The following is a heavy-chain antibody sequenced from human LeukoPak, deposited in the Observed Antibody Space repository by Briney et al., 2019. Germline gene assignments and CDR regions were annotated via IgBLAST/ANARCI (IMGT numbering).Heavy chain of an antibody. D-gene: IGHD6-19*01. V-gene: IGHV3-23*01. CDR1: GFIVSTYA. CDR2: LSGSGITT. CDR3: AKGIYSSGWSYFDY. J-gene: IGHJ4*01. Sequence: GGSLRLSCAASGFIVSTYAMSWVRQAPGKGLEWVSTLSGSGITTYYADSVKGRFTISRGNSKNTLYLQMNSLRAEDTAVYYCAKGIYSSGWSYFDYWGHGTLVTVSS.